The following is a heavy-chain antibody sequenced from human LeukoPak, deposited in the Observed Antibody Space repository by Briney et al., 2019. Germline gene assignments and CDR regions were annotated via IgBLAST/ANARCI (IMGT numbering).Heavy chain of an antibody. Sequence: SETLSLTCTVSGCSISSYYWSWIRQPPGKGLEWIGYIYYSGSTNYNPSLKSRVTISVDTSKNQFSLKLSAVTAADTAVYYCVHGDYGFDYWGQGTLVTVSS. CDR3: VHGDYGFDY. CDR1: GCSISSYY. J-gene: IGHJ4*02. D-gene: IGHD4-17*01. V-gene: IGHV4-59*08. CDR2: IYYSGST.